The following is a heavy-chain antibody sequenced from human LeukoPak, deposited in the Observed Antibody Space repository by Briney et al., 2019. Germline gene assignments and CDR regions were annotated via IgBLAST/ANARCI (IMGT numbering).Heavy chain of an antibody. V-gene: IGHV1-46*01. J-gene: IGHJ4*02. CDR2: INPSGGSS. D-gene: IGHD2-2*01. Sequence: ASVKVSCKASGYTFTSYYMHWVQQAPGQGLEWMGIINPSGGSSTFAQKFQGRVTMTRDTSASTVYMELSSLTSEDTAVYYCARERAAASAFDYWGQGTLVTVSS. CDR3: ARERAAASAFDY. CDR1: GYTFTSYY.